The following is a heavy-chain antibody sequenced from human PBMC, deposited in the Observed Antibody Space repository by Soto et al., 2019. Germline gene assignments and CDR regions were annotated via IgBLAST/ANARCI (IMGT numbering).Heavy chain of an antibody. CDR1: GFTFSTYA. D-gene: IGHD3-10*01. CDR2: ISSSGGNT. CDR3: AKRPTSTGFGDPFDI. V-gene: IGHV3-23*01. Sequence: GGSLRLSCAASGFTFSTYAMSWVRQAPGKGLEWVSTISSSGGNTYCTDSVKGRFTISRDNSKNTLYLQMNSLRAEDTAIYYCAKRPTSTGFGDPFDIWGQGTMVTVS. J-gene: IGHJ3*02.